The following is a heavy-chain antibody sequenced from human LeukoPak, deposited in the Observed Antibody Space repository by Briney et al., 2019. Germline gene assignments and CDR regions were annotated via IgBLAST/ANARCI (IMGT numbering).Heavy chain of an antibody. CDR1: GFTFSSFA. Sequence: GGSLRLSCAASGFTFSSFAMSWVRQAPGKGLEWVSAISGTGGSTFYADSVKGRFTISRDNSKYTLFLQMNSLRAGDTALYFCVKGDYDVLTGWNNWFDPWGQGTLVTVSS. V-gene: IGHV3-23*01. J-gene: IGHJ5*02. CDR2: ISGTGGST. CDR3: VKGDYDVLTGWNNWFDP. D-gene: IGHD3-9*01.